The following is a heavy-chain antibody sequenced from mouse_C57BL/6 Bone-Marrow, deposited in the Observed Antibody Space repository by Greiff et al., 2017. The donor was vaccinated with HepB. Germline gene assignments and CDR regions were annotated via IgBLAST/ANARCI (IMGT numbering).Heavy chain of an antibody. J-gene: IGHJ2*01. CDR1: GFTFSSYG. Sequence: EVQRVESGGDLVKPGGSLKLSCAASGFTFSSYGMSWVRQTPDKRLEWVATISSGGSYTYYPDSVKGRFTISRDNAKNTLYLQMSSLKSEDTARYYVARHLYGSSYVHYFDYWGQGTTLTVSS. CDR3: ARHLYGSSYVHYFDY. CDR2: ISSGGSYT. V-gene: IGHV5-6*01. D-gene: IGHD1-1*01.